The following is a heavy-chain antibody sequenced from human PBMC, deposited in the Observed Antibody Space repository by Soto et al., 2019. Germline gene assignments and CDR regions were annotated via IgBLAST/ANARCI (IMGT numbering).Heavy chain of an antibody. J-gene: IGHJ6*02. CDR2: ISYDGNTQ. CDR3: ATKVRVKNYYYYGMDT. V-gene: IGHV3-30*03. Sequence: QVQLVESGGGVVQPGRSLRLSCEVSGFAFNTSSMYWVRQSPGRGLEWVAVISYDGNTQYYAESLKGRFTISRDNSKNTLFLNMNRLRSEDTAVYYCATKVRVKNYYYYGMDTWGQGTLVTVSS. D-gene: IGHD2-21*01. CDR1: GFAFNTSS.